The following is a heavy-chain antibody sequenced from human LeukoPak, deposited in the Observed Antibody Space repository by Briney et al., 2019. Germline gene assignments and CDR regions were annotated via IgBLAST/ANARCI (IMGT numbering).Heavy chain of an antibody. Sequence: PGGSLRLSCAASGFTFSSYEMNWVRQAPGKGLEWVSYISSSGSTIYYADSVKGRFTISRDNAKNSLYLQMNSLRAEDTAVYYCARDWGDYVNFDYWGQGTLVTVSS. J-gene: IGHJ4*02. V-gene: IGHV3-48*03. CDR1: GFTFSSYE. CDR3: ARDWGDYVNFDY. D-gene: IGHD4-17*01. CDR2: ISSSGSTI.